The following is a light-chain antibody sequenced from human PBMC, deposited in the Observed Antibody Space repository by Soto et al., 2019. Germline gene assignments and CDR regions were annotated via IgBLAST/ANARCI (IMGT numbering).Light chain of an antibody. CDR2: DTT. V-gene: IGLV7-46*01. CDR1: TGGVTSGHH. Sequence: QAVVPQEPSLTVSPGGTVTLTCASSTGGVTSGHHPYWFQQKPGQAPRILIFDTTNRHSWTPARFSGSLLGGRAALTLSGAQPEDEAQYYCLLTFRGPWVLGGGTKLTVL. CDR3: LLTFRGPWV. J-gene: IGLJ3*02.